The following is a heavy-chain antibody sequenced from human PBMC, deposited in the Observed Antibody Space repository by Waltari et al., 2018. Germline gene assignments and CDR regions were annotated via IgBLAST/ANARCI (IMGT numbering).Heavy chain of an antibody. V-gene: IGHV4-34*01. CDR2: INHSGST. CDR1: GGSFSGYY. J-gene: IGHJ4*02. D-gene: IGHD6-13*01. CDR3: ARGSRRFGAAAGTRSFDY. Sequence: QVQLQQWGAGLLKPSETLSLTCAVYGGSFSGYYWSWLRQPPGQGLEWIGEINHSGSTNYNPSLKSRVTISVDTSKNQFSLKLSSVTAADTAVYYCARGSRRFGAAAGTRSFDYWGQGTLVTVSS.